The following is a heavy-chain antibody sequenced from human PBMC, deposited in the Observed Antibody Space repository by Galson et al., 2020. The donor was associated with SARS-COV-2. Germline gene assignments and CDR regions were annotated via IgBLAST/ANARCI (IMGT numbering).Heavy chain of an antibody. CDR2: IYPGDSDT. CDR3: ARHVSSYYSWFDP. Sequence: HGESLKISCKGSGYSFTSYWIGWVRPIPGKGLGWLGLIYPGDSDTRYSPSFQGQVTISAVKSISTAYLQWSSLKASDTAMYYCARHVSSYYSWFDPWGQGTLVTVSS. CDR1: GYSFTSYW. D-gene: IGHD2-15*01. J-gene: IGHJ5*02. V-gene: IGHV5-51*01.